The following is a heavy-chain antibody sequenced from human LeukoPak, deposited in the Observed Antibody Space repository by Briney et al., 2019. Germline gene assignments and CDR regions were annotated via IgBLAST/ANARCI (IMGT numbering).Heavy chain of an antibody. CDR3: ARDPDDFDYGMDV. Sequence: GGSLRLSCAASGFTFSGYSMNWVRQAPGKGLEWVSSISSSSSYIYYADSVKGRFTISRDSAKNSLYLQMNSLRAEDTAVYYCARDPDDFDYGMDVWGQGTTVTVSS. V-gene: IGHV3-21*01. CDR2: ISSSSSYI. D-gene: IGHD3-3*01. J-gene: IGHJ6*02. CDR1: GFTFSGYS.